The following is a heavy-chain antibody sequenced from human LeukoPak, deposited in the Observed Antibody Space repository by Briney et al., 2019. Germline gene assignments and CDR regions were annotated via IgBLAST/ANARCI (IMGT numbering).Heavy chain of an antibody. CDR3: ARVLRAVTTTFDY. Sequence: GASVKVSCKASGYTFTSYAMNWVRQAPGQGLEWMGWINPNSGGTNYAQKFQGRVTMTRDTSISTAYMELSRLRSDDTAVYYCARVLRAVTTTFDYWGQGTLVTVSS. CDR2: INPNSGGT. CDR1: GYTFTSYA. D-gene: IGHD4-17*01. J-gene: IGHJ4*02. V-gene: IGHV1-2*02.